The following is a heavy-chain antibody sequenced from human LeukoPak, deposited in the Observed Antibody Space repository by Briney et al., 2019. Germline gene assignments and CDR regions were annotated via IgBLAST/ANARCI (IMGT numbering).Heavy chain of an antibody. D-gene: IGHD5-24*01. CDR2: INPNSGGT. CDR3: ARDFGDGYNAYYFDY. V-gene: IGHV1-2*02. CDR1: GYTFTVYY. Sequence: GASVKVSCKASGYTFTVYYMDWVRQAPGQGLEWMGWINPNSGGTKYAPKFQGRVTMTRDRDMSKDFMERRRGRSDDTAMYYCARDFGDGYNAYYFDYWGQGTLVTVSS. J-gene: IGHJ4*02.